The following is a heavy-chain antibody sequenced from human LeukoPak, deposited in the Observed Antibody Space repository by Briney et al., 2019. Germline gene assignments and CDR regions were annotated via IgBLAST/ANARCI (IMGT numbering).Heavy chain of an antibody. Sequence: GGCLRLSCAASGCTFSSYGMHWVRQTPGKGLEWVAILSSDGVDKRYADSVQGRFTVPRDNFKNTLYLQMNSLRAEDTAIYYCARDPGTIFDVLNYHFDNWGQGTLVSVSS. CDR1: GCTFSSYG. D-gene: IGHD3-3*01. CDR3: ARDPGTIFDVLNYHFDN. CDR2: LSSDGVDK. J-gene: IGHJ4*02. V-gene: IGHV3-30*03.